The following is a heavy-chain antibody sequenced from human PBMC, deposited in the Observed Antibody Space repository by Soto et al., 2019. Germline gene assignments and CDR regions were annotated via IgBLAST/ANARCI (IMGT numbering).Heavy chain of an antibody. CDR3: ARDRGGNTIFGVDALDV. CDR1: GGTFSSYA. V-gene: IGHV1-69*06. J-gene: IGHJ6*02. CDR2: IIPIFGTA. Sequence: SVKVSCKASGGTFSSYAISWVRQAPGQGLEWMGGIIPIFGTANYAQKFQGRVTITADKSTSTAYMELSSRRSEDTAVYYCARDRGGNTIFGVDALDVWGQGTTVTVSS. D-gene: IGHD3-3*01.